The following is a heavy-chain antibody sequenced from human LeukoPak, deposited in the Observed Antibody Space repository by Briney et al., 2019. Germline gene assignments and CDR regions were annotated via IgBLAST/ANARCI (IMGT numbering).Heavy chain of an antibody. D-gene: IGHD6-19*01. J-gene: IGHJ2*01. Sequence: GGSLRLSCAASGFTFSSYAMSWVRQAPGKGLEWVSAISGSGGSTYYADSVKGRFTISRDNSKNTLYLQMNSLRAEDTAVYYCAKVALPYSSGWYVIQPGVWYFDLWGRGTLVTVSS. V-gene: IGHV3-23*01. CDR3: AKVALPYSSGWYVIQPGVWYFDL. CDR1: GFTFSSYA. CDR2: ISGSGGST.